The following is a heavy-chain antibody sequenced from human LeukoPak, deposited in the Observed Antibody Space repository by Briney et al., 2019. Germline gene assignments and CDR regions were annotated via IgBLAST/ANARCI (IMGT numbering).Heavy chain of an antibody. D-gene: IGHD6-19*01. V-gene: IGHV1-46*01. Sequence: GASVKVSCKASGYTFTSYYMHWVRQAPGQGLEWMGLINPSGGSTSYAQKFQGRVTMTRDTSTSTVYMELSSLRSEDTAVYYYARVGPRYSSGWYYFDYWGQGTLVTVSS. CDR1: GYTFTSYY. J-gene: IGHJ4*02. CDR2: INPSGGST. CDR3: ARVGPRYSSGWYYFDY.